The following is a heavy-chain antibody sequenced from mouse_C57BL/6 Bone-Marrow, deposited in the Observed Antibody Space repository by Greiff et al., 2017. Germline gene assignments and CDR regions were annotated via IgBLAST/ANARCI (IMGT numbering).Heavy chain of an antibody. D-gene: IGHD3-3*01. CDR3: ARELPRDYAMDY. J-gene: IGHJ4*01. CDR1: GFTFSDFY. V-gene: IGHV7-1*01. CDR2: SRNKANDYTT. Sequence: EVMLVESGGGLVQSGRSLRLSCATSGFTFSDFYMEWVRQAPGKGLEWIAASRNKANDYTTEYSASVKGRFIVSRDTSQSILYLQMNALRAEDTAIDYCARELPRDYAMDYWGQGTSVTVSS.